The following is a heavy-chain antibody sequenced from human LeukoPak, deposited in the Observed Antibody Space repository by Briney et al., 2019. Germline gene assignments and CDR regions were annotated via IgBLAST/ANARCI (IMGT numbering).Heavy chain of an antibody. Sequence: SETLSLTCTVSGGSISSYYWSWIRQPPGKGLEWIGEINHSGSTNYNPSLKSRVTISVDTSKNQFSLKLSSVTAADTAVYYCARVVAAAGIGWFDTWGQGVLVTVSS. CDR3: ARVVAAAGIGWFDT. CDR2: INHSGST. J-gene: IGHJ5*02. CDR1: GGSISSYY. D-gene: IGHD6-13*01. V-gene: IGHV4-34*01.